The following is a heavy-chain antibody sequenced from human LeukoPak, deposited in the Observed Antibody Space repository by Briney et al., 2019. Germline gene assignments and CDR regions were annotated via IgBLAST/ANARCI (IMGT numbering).Heavy chain of an antibody. CDR3: AKQGGGATGFDY. V-gene: IGHV3-43*01. CDR1: GFTFDDYT. CDR2: ISWDGGST. Sequence: GGSLRLSCAASGFTFDDYTMHWVRQAPGKGLEWVSLISWDGGSTYYADSVKGRFIISRDNSKNSLYLQMNSLRTEDTALYYCAKQGGGATGFDYWGQGTLVTVSS. D-gene: IGHD3-16*01. J-gene: IGHJ4*02.